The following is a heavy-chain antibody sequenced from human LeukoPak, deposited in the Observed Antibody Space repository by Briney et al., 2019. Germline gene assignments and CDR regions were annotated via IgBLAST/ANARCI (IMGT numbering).Heavy chain of an antibody. CDR1: GFTVSSNY. V-gene: IGHV3-53*01. Sequence: GGSLRLSCAASGFTVSSNYMSWVRQAPGKGLEWVSVIYSGGSTYYADSVKGRFTISRDNSKNTLYLQMNSLRAEDTAVYYCAKGGHYYDSDLDPWGQGTLVTVSS. J-gene: IGHJ5*02. CDR3: AKGGHYYDSDLDP. D-gene: IGHD3-3*01. CDR2: IYSGGST.